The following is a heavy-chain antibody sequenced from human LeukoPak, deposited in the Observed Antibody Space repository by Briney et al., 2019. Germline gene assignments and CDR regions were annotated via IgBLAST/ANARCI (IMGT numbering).Heavy chain of an antibody. Sequence: ASVKVSCKASGYTFTAYYMHWVRQAPGQGLEWMGWINPHSGGTNYAQNFQGRVTMTRDTSISTAYMELSRLRSEDTAVYYCATAYYYGSGSLYSDYWGQGTLVTVSS. CDR3: ATAYYYGSGSLYSDY. D-gene: IGHD3-10*01. J-gene: IGHJ4*02. V-gene: IGHV1-2*02. CDR1: GYTFTAYY. CDR2: INPHSGGT.